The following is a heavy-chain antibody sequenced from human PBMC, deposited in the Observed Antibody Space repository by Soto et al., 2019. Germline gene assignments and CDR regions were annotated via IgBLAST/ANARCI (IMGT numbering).Heavy chain of an antibody. Sequence: GGSLRLSCAASGFTFSSYTMNWVRQAPGKGLEWVSVIYDGGMTYYADSVRGRFTISRDNSKNTLYLQMNSLRAEDTAVYYCARDSSSDAFDIWGQGTMVT. V-gene: IGHV3-66*01. CDR1: GFTFSSYT. CDR2: IYDGGMT. CDR3: ARDSSSDAFDI. D-gene: IGHD2-2*01. J-gene: IGHJ3*02.